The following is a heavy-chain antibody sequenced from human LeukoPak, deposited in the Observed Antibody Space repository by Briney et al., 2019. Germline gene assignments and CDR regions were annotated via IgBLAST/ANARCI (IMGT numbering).Heavy chain of an antibody. D-gene: IGHD3-9*01. V-gene: IGHV3-30*03. CDR2: ISHDGSNK. CDR3: ARDIFRHRAPPGY. J-gene: IGHJ4*02. CDR1: GFTFSSYG. Sequence: GRSLRLSCAASGFTFSSYGMHWVRQAPGKGLQWVALISHDGSNKYYADSVRGRFTISRDNSKNTLYLQMNSLRAEDTAVYYCARDIFRHRAPPGYWGQGTLVTVSS.